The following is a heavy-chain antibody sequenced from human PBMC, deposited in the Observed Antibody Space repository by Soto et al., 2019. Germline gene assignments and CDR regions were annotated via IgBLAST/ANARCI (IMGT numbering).Heavy chain of an antibody. Sequence: PGGSLRLSCAASGFTFSSYAMHWVRQAPGKGLEWVAVISYDGSNKYYADSVKGRFTISRDNSKNTLYLQMNSLRAEDTAVYYCAREIDGESSSSATPYYYYYYGMDVWGQGTTVTVSS. V-gene: IGHV3-30-3*01. CDR2: ISYDGSNK. CDR3: AREIDGESSSSATPYYYYYYGMDV. D-gene: IGHD6-6*01. CDR1: GFTFSSYA. J-gene: IGHJ6*02.